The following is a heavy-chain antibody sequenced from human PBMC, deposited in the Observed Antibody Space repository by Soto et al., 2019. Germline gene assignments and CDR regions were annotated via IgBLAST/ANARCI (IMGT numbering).Heavy chain of an antibody. CDR2: IYYSRST. J-gene: IGHJ5*02. D-gene: IGHD3-3*01. Sequence: SETLSLTCTVSGGSISSYYWSWIRQPPGKGLEWIGYIYYSRSTNYNPSLKSRVTISVDTSKNQFSLKLSYVTAADTAVYYCARERTPRSGYGAWGQGTLVTVSS. CDR3: ARERTPRSGYGA. CDR1: GGSISSYY. V-gene: IGHV4-59*01.